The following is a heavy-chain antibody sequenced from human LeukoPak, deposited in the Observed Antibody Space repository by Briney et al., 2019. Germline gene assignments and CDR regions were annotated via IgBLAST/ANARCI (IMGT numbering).Heavy chain of an antibody. J-gene: IGHJ2*01. Sequence: PSETLSLTCTVSGGSIRSYYWSWIRQPPGKGLEWIAYIYYNGSTNYNPSLKSRVTISVDTSKNQFSLKLSSVTAADTAVYYCARVYYSNSYDYWYFDLWGRGTLVTVSS. V-gene: IGHV4-59*01. CDR2: IYYNGST. D-gene: IGHD6-13*01. CDR3: ARVYYSNSYDYWYFDL. CDR1: GGSIRSYY.